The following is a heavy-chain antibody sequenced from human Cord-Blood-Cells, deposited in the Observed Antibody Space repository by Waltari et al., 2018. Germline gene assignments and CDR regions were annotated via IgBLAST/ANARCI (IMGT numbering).Heavy chain of an antibody. V-gene: IGHV3-48*03. CDR1: GFTFSSYE. Sequence: EVQLVESGGGLVQPGGSLRLSCAASGFTFSSYEMNWVRQAPGKGLEWVSYISSSGSTIDYADSGKGRFTISRDNAKNSLYLQMNSLRAEDTAVYYCARVGGYYDSSGYFDYWGQGTLVTVSS. J-gene: IGHJ4*02. CDR2: ISSSGSTI. D-gene: IGHD3-22*01. CDR3: ARVGGYYDSSGYFDY.